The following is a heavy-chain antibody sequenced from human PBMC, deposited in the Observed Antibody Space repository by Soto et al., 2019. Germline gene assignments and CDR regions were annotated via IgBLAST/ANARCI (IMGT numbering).Heavy chain of an antibody. CDR2: ITRSGDRT. V-gene: IGHV3-23*01. J-gene: IGHJ4*02. CDR1: GFTFRSYA. CDR3: AKVEVATTN. D-gene: IGHD5-12*01. Sequence: DVQLLESGGGLVQPGGSLRLSCAASGFTFRSYAMSWVRQTQGKGLQWVSAITRSGDRTHYADSVKVRFTISRDNSKDTLYLQMNDLRAEDTAVYYCAKVEVATTNWGQGTLVTVSS.